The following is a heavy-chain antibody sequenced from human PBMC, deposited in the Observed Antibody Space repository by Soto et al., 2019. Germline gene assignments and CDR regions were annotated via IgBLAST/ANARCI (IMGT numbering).Heavy chain of an antibody. CDR3: ASGMSRSQSACDY. V-gene: IGHV4-39*01. Sequence: TSETLSLTCTVSGGSISSSSYYWGWIRQPPGKGLEWIGSIYYSGSTYYNPSLKSRVTISVDTSKNQFSLKLSSVTAADTAVYYCASGMSRSQSACDYWGQGTLVTVSS. CDR2: IYYSGST. CDR1: GGSISSSSYY. J-gene: IGHJ4*02. D-gene: IGHD1-26*01.